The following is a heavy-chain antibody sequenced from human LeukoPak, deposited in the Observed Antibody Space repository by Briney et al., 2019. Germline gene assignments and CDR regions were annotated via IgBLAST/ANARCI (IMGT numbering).Heavy chain of an antibody. D-gene: IGHD3-22*01. V-gene: IGHV1-18*01. Sequence: GASVKVSCKASGYTFTSYGISWVRQAPGQGLEWMGWISAYNGNTNYAQKLQGRVTMTTDTSTSTAYMELRSLRSDDTAVYYCARGGHVRVYDNSAYYGHEWGQGTLVTVSS. CDR2: ISAYNGNT. CDR1: GYTFTSYG. J-gene: IGHJ4*02. CDR3: ARGGHVRVYDNSAYYGHE.